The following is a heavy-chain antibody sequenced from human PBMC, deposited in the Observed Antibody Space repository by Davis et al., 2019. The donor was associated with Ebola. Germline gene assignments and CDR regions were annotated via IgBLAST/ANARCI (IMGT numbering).Heavy chain of an antibody. V-gene: IGHV3-7*01. CDR3: VRAVAGPGRWFDP. Sequence: PSETLSLTCAASGFTFNVFWMTWARQAPGKGLEWVATIKQDGSEKFYVESVRGRFSISRDNAKNTLYLQMNSLRAEDTAVYYCVRAVAGPGRWFDPWGQGTLVTVSS. CDR2: IKQDGSEK. CDR1: GFTFNVFW. D-gene: IGHD6-19*01. J-gene: IGHJ5*02.